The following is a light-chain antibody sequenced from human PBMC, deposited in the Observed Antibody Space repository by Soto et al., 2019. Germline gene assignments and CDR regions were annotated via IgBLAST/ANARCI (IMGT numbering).Light chain of an antibody. CDR1: QGINIW. V-gene: IGKV1-12*01. CDR3: QHTNTFPLP. CDR2: AAA. Sequence: DLQMTQSPSSVAASAGDRVTITCRASQGINIWLAWYQQKPGKAPKLLIYAAASLQRGGPSRFSGSGSGTDFTLTINSLQPEDFATYYCQHTNTFPLPFGGGTKVEIK. J-gene: IGKJ4*01.